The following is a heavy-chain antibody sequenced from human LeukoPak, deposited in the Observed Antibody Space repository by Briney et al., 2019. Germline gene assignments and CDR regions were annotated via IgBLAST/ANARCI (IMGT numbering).Heavy chain of an antibody. D-gene: IGHD3-10*01. J-gene: IGHJ4*02. Sequence: GSLRLSCAASGFTFSSYGMHWVRQAPGKGLEWVAVISYDGSNKYYADSVKGRFTISRDNSKNTLYLQMNSLRAEDTAVYYCAKDRDDHFDYWGQGTLVTVSS. CDR3: AKDRDDHFDY. CDR2: ISYDGSNK. CDR1: GFTFSSYG. V-gene: IGHV3-30*18.